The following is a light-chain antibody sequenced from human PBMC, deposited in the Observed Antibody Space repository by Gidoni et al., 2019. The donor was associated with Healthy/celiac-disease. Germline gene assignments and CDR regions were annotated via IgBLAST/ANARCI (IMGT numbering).Light chain of an antibody. V-gene: IGKV1-39*01. Sequence: DIQMTPSPSSLSASVGDRVTITCRASQSISSYVNWYQQKPGKAPKLLIYAASSLPSGVPSRFSGSGSGTDFTLTISSLQPEDFATYYCQQSYSTPRTFGQGTKVEIK. CDR1: QSISSY. CDR2: AAS. CDR3: QQSYSTPRT. J-gene: IGKJ1*01.